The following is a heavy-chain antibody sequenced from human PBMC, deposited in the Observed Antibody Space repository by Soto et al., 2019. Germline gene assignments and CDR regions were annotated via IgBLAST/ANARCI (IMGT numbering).Heavy chain of an antibody. CDR3: AKRGIIVR. CDR1: TFNFTSYA. D-gene: IGHD3-22*01. V-gene: IGHV3-30-3*02. J-gene: IGHJ4*02. CDR2: ISYDGRDK. Sequence: QVQLVESGGGVVQPGTSLRLSCAASTFNFTSYAMHWVRQAPGKGLEWVAVISYDGRDKFYADSVKGRFTISRDNSKHTLYLHMNSLRTDDTAMYHCAKRGIIVRWGQGTLVTVSS.